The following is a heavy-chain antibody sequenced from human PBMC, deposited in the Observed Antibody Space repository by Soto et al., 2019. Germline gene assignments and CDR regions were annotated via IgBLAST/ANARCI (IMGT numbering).Heavy chain of an antibody. V-gene: IGHV3-21*01. CDR1: GFTFSSYS. J-gene: IGHJ5*02. Sequence: GGSLRLSCAASGFTFSSYSMNWVRQAPGKGLEWVSSISSSSSYIYYADSVKGRFTISRDNAKNSLYLQMNSLRAEDTAVYYCARDLGYCSSTSLLCGWFDPWGQGTLVTVSS. CDR2: ISSSSSYI. CDR3: ARDLGYCSSTSLLCGWFDP. D-gene: IGHD2-2*01.